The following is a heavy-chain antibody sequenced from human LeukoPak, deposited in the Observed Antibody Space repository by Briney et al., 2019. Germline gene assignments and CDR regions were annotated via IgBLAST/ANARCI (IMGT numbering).Heavy chain of an antibody. CDR2: INWNGGST. D-gene: IGHD1-26*01. CDR3: ARDLVSGSSTDDY. J-gene: IGHJ4*02. Sequence: GGSLGLSCAASGFTFDNYGMSWVRQAPGKGLEWVSGINWNGGSTGYADSVKGRFTISRDNAKNSLYLQMNSLRAEDTALYYCARDLVSGSSTDDYWGQGTLVTVSS. CDR1: GFTFDNYG. V-gene: IGHV3-20*04.